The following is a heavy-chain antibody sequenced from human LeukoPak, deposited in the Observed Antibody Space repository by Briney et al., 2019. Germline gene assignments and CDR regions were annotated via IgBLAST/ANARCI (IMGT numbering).Heavy chain of an antibody. CDR2: ISSGGGTK. Sequence: GGSLRLSCAASGFTFSSYSFHWVRQAPGQGLEWVAVISSGGGTKYYGDSVKGRFTSSRDNSRNTLSLEMNSLRPEDTAVYYCAKDELSGVKWEPSAFDYWGQGTLVTVSP. V-gene: IGHV3-30*18. D-gene: IGHD1-26*01. J-gene: IGHJ4*02. CDR3: AKDELSGVKWEPSAFDY. CDR1: GFTFSSYS.